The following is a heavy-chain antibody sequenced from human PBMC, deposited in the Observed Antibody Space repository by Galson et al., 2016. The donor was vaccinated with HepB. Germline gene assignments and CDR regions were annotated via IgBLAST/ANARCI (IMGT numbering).Heavy chain of an antibody. J-gene: IGHJ5*02. Sequence: QSGAEVKKPGESLRISCQGSGYSFDSYWISWVRQMPGKGLEWMGTIDPSDSHTNYTPSFQGHVTISVDKSLSTAFLQWSSVKASDTAIYYCARLPRMVRGNLNWLDPWGQGTLVTVSS. V-gene: IGHV5-10-1*01. D-gene: IGHD3-10*01. CDR1: GYSFDSYW. CDR3: ARLPRMVRGNLNWLDP. CDR2: IDPSDSHT.